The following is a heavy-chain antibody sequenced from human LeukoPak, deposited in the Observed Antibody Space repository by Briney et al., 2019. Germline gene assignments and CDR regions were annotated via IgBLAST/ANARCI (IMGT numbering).Heavy chain of an antibody. CDR3: ARSGFRLHHHAFDI. D-gene: IGHD1-14*01. CDR1: GYTFIKYA. Sequence: ASVKVSCKASGYTFIKYAVNWVRQAPGQGLEWMGWINPKTGNPTYAQGFTGRFVFSLDTSVTTAYLQISSLKDDDTAVYYCARSGFRLHHHAFDIWGQGTMVIVSS. CDR2: INPKTGNP. V-gene: IGHV7-4-1*02. J-gene: IGHJ3*02.